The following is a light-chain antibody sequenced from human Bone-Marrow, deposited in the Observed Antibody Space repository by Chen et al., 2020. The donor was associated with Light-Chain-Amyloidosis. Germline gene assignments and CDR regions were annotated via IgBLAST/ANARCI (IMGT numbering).Light chain of an antibody. Sequence: NFMLTQPHSVSESPGKTVIISCTRSSGSIATNYVQWYQQRPGSSPPTVIYEDDQRPPGVPDPFSGSIDRSSNYASLTISGLKTEDEADYYCQSYQGSSQGVFGGGTKLTVL. J-gene: IGLJ3*02. CDR3: QSYQGSSQGV. CDR2: EDD. V-gene: IGLV6-57*01. CDR1: SGSIATNY.